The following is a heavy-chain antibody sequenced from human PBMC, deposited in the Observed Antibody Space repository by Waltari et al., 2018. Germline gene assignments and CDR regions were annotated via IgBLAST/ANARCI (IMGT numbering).Heavy chain of an antibody. Sequence: EVQLVQSGAEVKKPGESLKISCKGSGYSFTSYWIGWVRPLPGKGLEWMGITYHGYSDASNRPTVQGQVTISANKSISTAYLQWSSLTASDSAMYYCARRGYDSSGYDTYYFDYWGQGTLVTVSS. CDR1: GYSFTSYW. D-gene: IGHD3-22*01. V-gene: IGHV5-51*01. J-gene: IGHJ4*02. CDR3: ARRGYDSSGYDTYYFDY. CDR2: TYHGYSDA.